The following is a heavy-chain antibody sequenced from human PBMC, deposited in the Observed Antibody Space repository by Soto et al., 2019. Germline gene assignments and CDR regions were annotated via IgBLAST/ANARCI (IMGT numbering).Heavy chain of an antibody. CDR2: ISGKNGNT. CDR1: GYTFISHG. Sequence: QVQLVQSGFEVKKPGASVKVSCKASGYTFISHGISWVRQAPGQGLEWMGWISGKNGNTNYAQKLQGRVTLTTDTSTSTAYMELRSLRSDDTAVYYCARVSSSIVVVPDYGMDVWGQGTTVTVSS. CDR3: ARVSSSIVVVPDYGMDV. D-gene: IGHD2-15*01. V-gene: IGHV1-18*04. J-gene: IGHJ6*02.